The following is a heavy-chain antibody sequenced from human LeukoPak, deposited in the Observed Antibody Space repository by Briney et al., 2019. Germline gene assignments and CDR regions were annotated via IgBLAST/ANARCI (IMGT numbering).Heavy chain of an antibody. CDR2: ISYDGSNK. V-gene: IGHV3-30*18. CDR3: AKGGGWSQSFHYYYYGMDV. CDR1: GFTFSSYG. Sequence: GGSLRLSCAASGFTFSSYGMHWVRQAPGKGLEWVAVISYDGSNKYYADSVKGRFTISRDNSKNTLYLQMNSLRAEDTAVYYCAKGGGWSQSFHYYYYGMDVWGQGTTVTVSS. J-gene: IGHJ6*02. D-gene: IGHD6-19*01.